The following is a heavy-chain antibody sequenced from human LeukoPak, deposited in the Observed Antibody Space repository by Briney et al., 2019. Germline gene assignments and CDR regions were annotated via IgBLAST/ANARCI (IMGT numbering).Heavy chain of an antibody. Sequence: SGPTLVKPTQTLTLTCTFSGFSLPTRGVGVGWVRQPPGKALEWLALIYWDDDIHYSPSLKSRLTITKDASKNQVVLTLINMDPVDTATYYCAHRGFSGSYHFDYWGQGALVTVSS. CDR1: GFSLPTRGVG. CDR2: IYWDDDI. J-gene: IGHJ4*02. V-gene: IGHV2-5*02. CDR3: AHRGFSGSYHFDY. D-gene: IGHD1-26*01.